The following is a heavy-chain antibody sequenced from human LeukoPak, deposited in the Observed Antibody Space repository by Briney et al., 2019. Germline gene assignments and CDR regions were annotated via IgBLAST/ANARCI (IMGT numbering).Heavy chain of an antibody. V-gene: IGHV3-11*01. CDR2: IIPVVQTT. D-gene: IGHD6-19*01. J-gene: IGHJ4*02. CDR3: AVGRDIRVAGPGGYFDY. Sequence: GGSLRLSCAASGSTLTDYPMNWIRQAPGKGLEWISYIIPVVQTTYFADSAKGRVTLSRDNGKISLSLQMNSLKADGTAVYFCAVGRDIRVAGPGGYFDYWGQGTLVAVSS. CDR1: GSTLTDYP.